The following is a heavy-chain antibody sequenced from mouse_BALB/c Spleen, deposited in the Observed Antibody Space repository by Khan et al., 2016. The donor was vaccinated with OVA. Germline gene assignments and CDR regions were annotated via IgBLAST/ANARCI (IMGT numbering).Heavy chain of an antibody. Sequence: EVQLQESGPGLVKPSQSLSLTCTVTGYSITSGYAWNWIRQFPGNKLEYMGYISYSGNTSYNPSLRSRISITRDTSKNQSFLQLNSVTTEDTATYYGARKNYYGYAMDYGGQGTSVTVSS. CDR1: GYSITSGYA. J-gene: IGHJ4*01. CDR3: ARKNYYGYAMDY. V-gene: IGHV3-2*02. CDR2: ISYSGNT. D-gene: IGHD1-1*01.